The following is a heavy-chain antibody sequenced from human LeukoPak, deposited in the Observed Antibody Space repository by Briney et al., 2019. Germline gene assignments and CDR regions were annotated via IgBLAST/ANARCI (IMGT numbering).Heavy chain of an antibody. D-gene: IGHD6-6*01. V-gene: IGHV4-59*08. CDR3: ARLQSSSWYFDL. J-gene: IGHJ2*01. CDR1: GGSIRGYY. Sequence: SETLSLTCTVSGGSIRGYYWSWIRQPPGKGLEWIAHVFYIGTTNYNPSLQSRVTISVDTSKNQFSLKLSSVTAADTAVYHCARLQSSSWYFDLWGRGTLVTVSS. CDR2: VFYIGTT.